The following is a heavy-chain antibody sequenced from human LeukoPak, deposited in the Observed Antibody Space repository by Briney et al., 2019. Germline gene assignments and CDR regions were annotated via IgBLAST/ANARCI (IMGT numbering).Heavy chain of an antibody. CDR2: VYPGDSDT. CDR1: GYSFTSYW. V-gene: IGHV5-51*01. J-gene: IGHJ5*02. CDR3: ARHPYSSSWYNWFDP. D-gene: IGHD6-13*01. Sequence: GESLKISCKGSGYSFTSYWIGWVRQMPGKGLEWMGIVYPGDSDTRYSPSFQGQVTISADKSISTAYLQWSSLKASDTAMYYCARHPYSSSWYNWFDPWGQGTLVTVSS.